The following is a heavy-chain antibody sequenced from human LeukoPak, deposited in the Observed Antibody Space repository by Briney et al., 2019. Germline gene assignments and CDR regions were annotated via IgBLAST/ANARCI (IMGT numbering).Heavy chain of an antibody. CDR1: GFSVSSNY. CDR3: ARAPGGTQASSGYFDY. V-gene: IGHV3-53*01. J-gene: IGHJ4*02. CDR2: IYSDGRT. Sequence: PGGSLRLSCAASGFSVSSNYMSWVRQAPEKGLEWVSVIYSDGRTYYADSVKGRFTISRDNSKNTLYLQMNSLRAEDTAVYYCARAPGGTQASSGYFDYWGQGTLVTVSS. D-gene: IGHD3-22*01.